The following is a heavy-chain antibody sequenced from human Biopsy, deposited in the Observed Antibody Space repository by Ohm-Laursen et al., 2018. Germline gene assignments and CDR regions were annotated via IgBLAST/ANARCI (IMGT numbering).Heavy chain of an antibody. V-gene: IGHV3-23*01. D-gene: IGHD2-21*01. Sequence: GSLRLSCTASGFPFSNYAMTWVRQAPGKGLEWVSCSSGSGNSTFYADSVKGRFAVSRDNSKNTLYLQMNSLRAEDTAVYYCAKSWGGNCYNGVDPWGQGTLVPVSP. CDR2: SSGSGNST. CDR1: GFPFSNYA. CDR3: AKSWGGNCYNGVDP. J-gene: IGHJ5*02.